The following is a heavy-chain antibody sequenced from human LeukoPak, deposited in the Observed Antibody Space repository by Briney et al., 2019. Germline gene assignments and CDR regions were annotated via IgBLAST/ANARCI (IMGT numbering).Heavy chain of an antibody. J-gene: IGHJ4*02. Sequence: SGPTLVKPTQTLTLTCTFSGFSLSTSGVGVGWIRQPPGKALEWLALIYWNDDKRYSPSLKSRLTITKDTSKNLVVLTMTNMDPVDTATYYCAHSRTYYDFWSGYYSDFDYWGQGTLVTVSS. CDR2: IYWNDDK. CDR3: AHSRTYYDFWSGYYSDFDY. CDR1: GFSLSTSGVG. D-gene: IGHD3-3*01. V-gene: IGHV2-5*01.